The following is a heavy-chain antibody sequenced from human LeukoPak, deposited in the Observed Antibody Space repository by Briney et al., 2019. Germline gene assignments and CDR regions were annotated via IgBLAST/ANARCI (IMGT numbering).Heavy chain of an antibody. D-gene: IGHD5-12*01. CDR2: VYYSGST. J-gene: IGHJ4*02. V-gene: IGHV4-59*11. Sequence: SETLSLTCSVSGGSINSHYWSWIRQPPGKGLEWIGYVYYSGSTNYNPSLESRVTILVDTSKNQFSLKLSSVTAADTAVYYCARDPRGAVVIVAVVDYFDYWGQGTLVTVSS. CDR3: ARDPRGAVVIVAVVDYFDY. CDR1: GGSINSHY.